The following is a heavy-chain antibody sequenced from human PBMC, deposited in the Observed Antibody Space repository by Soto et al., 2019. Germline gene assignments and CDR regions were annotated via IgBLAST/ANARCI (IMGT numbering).Heavy chain of an antibody. D-gene: IGHD3-16*01. CDR2: IYSGGST. J-gene: IGHJ4*02. V-gene: IGHV3-53*01. Sequence: GGSLRVSCAASGFTVSSNYMSWVRQAPGKGLEWVSVIYSGGSTYYADSVKGRFTISRDNSKNTLYLQMNSLRAEDTAVYYCAREGGDYVDYWGQGTLVTVSS. CDR1: GFTVSSNY. CDR3: AREGGDYVDY.